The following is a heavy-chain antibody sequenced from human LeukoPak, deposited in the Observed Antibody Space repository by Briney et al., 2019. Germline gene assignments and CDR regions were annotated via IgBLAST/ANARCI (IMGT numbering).Heavy chain of an antibody. CDR1: GFTVSNNR. J-gene: IGHJ4*02. V-gene: IGHV3-23*01. CDR3: APDFWSGYAFDY. Sequence: GGSLRLSCAASGFTVSNNRMGWVRQAPGKGLEWVSAISGSGGSTYYADSVKGRFTITRDNSKNTLYLQMNSLRAEDTAVYYCAPDFWSGYAFDYWGQGTLVTVSS. D-gene: IGHD3-3*01. CDR2: ISGSGGST.